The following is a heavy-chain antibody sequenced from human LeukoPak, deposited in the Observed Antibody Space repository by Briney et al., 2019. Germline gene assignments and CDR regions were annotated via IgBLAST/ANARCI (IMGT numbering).Heavy chain of an antibody. CDR1: GYTFTSYG. J-gene: IGHJ4*02. CDR3: ASRGSISGRYDFDY. Sequence: ASVKVSCKASGYTFTSYGISWVRQAPGQGLEWMGWISAYNGNTNYAQKLQGRVTMTTDTSTSTAYMELRSLRSDDTAVYYCASRGSISGRYDFDYWGLGTLVTVSA. V-gene: IGHV1-18*01. D-gene: IGHD1-26*01. CDR2: ISAYNGNT.